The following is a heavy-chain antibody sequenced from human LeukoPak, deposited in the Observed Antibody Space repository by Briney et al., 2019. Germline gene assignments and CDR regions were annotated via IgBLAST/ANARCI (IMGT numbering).Heavy chain of an antibody. CDR1: GYTFTGYY. CDR2: INPNSGGT. V-gene: IGHV1-2*06. CDR3: ARGEYSYGDY. J-gene: IGHJ4*02. Sequence: ASVRVSCKASGYTFTGYYLHWVRQAPGQGLEWMGRINPNSGGTNYAQKFQGRVTMTRDTSISTAYMELSRLRSDDTAVYYCARGEYSYGDYWGQGTLVTVSS. D-gene: IGHD5-18*01.